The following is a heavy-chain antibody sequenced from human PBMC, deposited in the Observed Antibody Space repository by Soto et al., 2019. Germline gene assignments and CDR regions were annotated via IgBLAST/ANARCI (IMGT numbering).Heavy chain of an antibody. V-gene: IGHV4-30-2*01. CDR2: IYHSGST. CDR1: GGSISSGGYS. Sequence: SETLSLTCAVSGGSISSGGYSWSWIRQPPGKGLEWIGYIYHSGSTYYNPSLKSRVTISVDRSKKQFSLKLNSVTAADTAVYYCARDVPYYYYMDVWGKGTTVTVSS. CDR3: ARDVPYYYYMDV. J-gene: IGHJ6*03.